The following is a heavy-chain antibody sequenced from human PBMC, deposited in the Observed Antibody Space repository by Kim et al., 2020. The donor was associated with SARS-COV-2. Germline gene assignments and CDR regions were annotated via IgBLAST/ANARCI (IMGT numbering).Heavy chain of an antibody. Sequence: ASVKVSCKASGYTFTGYYIHWVRQAPGQGLEWMGWINPYSGDTDYADNFQGRVTMTRDTSISTIYMELSRLNFDDTAVYYCARDLAVRPTGGYNWFDPWGQGTLVSFPS. CDR2: INPYSGDT. V-gene: IGHV1-2*02. D-gene: IGHD3-10*01. CDR1: GYTFTGYY. J-gene: IGHJ5*02. CDR3: ARDLAVRPTGGYNWFDP.